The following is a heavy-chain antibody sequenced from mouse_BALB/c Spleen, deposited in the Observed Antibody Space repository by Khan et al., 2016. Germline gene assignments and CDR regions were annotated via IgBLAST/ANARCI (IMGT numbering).Heavy chain of an antibody. J-gene: IGHJ2*01. CDR2: INPSTGYT. V-gene: IGHV1-7*01. Sequence: QVQLQQPGAELAKPGASAKMSCKASGYTFTSYWTHWVKQRPGQGLEWIGYINPSTGYTEYNQKFKYKATVTADKSSSTAYMQLNSLTSEDSTVYYCARSNVYFGYRGQGTTLTVSS. CDR1: GYTFTSYW. CDR3: ARSNVYFGY.